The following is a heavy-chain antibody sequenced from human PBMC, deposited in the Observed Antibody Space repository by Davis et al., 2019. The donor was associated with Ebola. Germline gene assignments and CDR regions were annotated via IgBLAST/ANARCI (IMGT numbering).Heavy chain of an antibody. CDR1: GYTFTSYA. D-gene: IGHD1-7*01. CDR3: ARESENYPFDY. V-gene: IGHV7-4-1*04. Sequence: AASVKVSCKASGYTFTSYAMNWVRQAPGQGLEWLGWINTNTGNPTYAQGFTGRFVFSLDTSVSMAYLQISSLKAEDTAVYYCARESENYPFDYWGQGTLVTVSS. J-gene: IGHJ4*02. CDR2: INTNTGNP.